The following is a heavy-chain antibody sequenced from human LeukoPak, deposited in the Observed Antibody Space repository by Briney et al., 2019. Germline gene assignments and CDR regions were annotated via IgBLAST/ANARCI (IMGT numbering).Heavy chain of an antibody. J-gene: IGHJ4*02. CDR2: ISAYNGNT. V-gene: IGHV1-18*01. Sequence: ASVRVSCKASGYTFTSYGISWVRQAPGQGLEWMGWISAYNGNTNYAQKLQGRVTMTTDTSTSTAYMELRSLRSDDTAVYYCASLGYCSSTSCPKELGYWGQGTLVTVSS. CDR3: ASLGYCSSTSCPKELGY. CDR1: GYTFTSYG. D-gene: IGHD2-2*01.